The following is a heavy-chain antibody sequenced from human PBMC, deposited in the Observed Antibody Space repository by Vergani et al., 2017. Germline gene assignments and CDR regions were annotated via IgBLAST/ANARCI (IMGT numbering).Heavy chain of an antibody. CDR2: VHRNGNT. CDR3: ARQNPYGSAHVDF. Sequence: QVDLHELGPGLVKSSETLYPNVAVPGYPVGSGYYWGWTRQPPGRGLEWIGCVHRNGNTYYPSSLRCRATIPRDTSKNQFSLRLTSVTAEDTADYYCARQNPYGSAHVDFWGRGVLVTVSA. D-gene: IGHD3-10*01. CDR1: GYPVGSGYY. V-gene: IGHV4-38-2*01. J-gene: IGHJ4*02.